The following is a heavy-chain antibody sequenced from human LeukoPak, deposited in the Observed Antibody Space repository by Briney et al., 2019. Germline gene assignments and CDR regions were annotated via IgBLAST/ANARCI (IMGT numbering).Heavy chain of an antibody. J-gene: IGHJ4*02. V-gene: IGHV3-66*01. Sequence: GGSLRLSCAASGFTVSSNYMSWVRQAPGKGLEWVSVIYSGGSTYYADPVKGRFTISRDNSKNTLYLQMNSLRAEDTAVYYCAREGKGLGGVAVAGYDYWGQGTLVTVSS. D-gene: IGHD6-19*01. CDR1: GFTVSSNY. CDR2: IYSGGST. CDR3: AREGKGLGGVAVAGYDY.